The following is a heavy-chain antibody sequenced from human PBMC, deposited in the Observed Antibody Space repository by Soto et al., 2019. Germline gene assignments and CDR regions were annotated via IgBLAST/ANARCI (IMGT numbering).Heavy chain of an antibody. D-gene: IGHD3-22*01. Sequence: SVKVSCKASGGTFSSYAISWVRQAPGQGLEWMGGIIPIFGTANYAQKFQGRVTITADESTSTAYMELSSLRSEDTAVYYCASETPYYYDSSAPGAFDIWGQGTMVTVSS. V-gene: IGHV1-69*13. CDR3: ASETPYYYDSSAPGAFDI. J-gene: IGHJ3*02. CDR2: IIPIFGTA. CDR1: GGTFSSYA.